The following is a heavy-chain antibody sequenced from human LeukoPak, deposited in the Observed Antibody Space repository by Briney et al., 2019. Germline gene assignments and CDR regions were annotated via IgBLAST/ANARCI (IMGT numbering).Heavy chain of an antibody. D-gene: IGHD5-18*01. CDR2: IYYSGST. CDR1: GGSISSYY. J-gene: IGHJ5*02. V-gene: IGHV4-59*01. CDR3: AAEVRIQIWRAMGWFDP. Sequence: SETLSLTCTVSGGSISSYYWSWIRQPSGKGLEWIGYIYYSGSTNYNPSLKSRFTISVDTSKNQFSLKLSSVTAADTAVYYCAAEVRIQIWRAMGWFDPWGQGTLVTVSS.